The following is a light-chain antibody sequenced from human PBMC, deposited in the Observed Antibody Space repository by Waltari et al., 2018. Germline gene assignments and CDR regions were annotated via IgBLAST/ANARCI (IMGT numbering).Light chain of an antibody. Sequence: DIVLTHSPATLSVSPGERATLSCRASQSVTNYLAWYQHKPGQAPRLLIYDASNRATGIPARFSGSGSGTDFTLTISNLEPEDSAVYYCQHRIKLPATFGGGTKVEIK. CDR1: QSVTNY. J-gene: IGKJ4*02. V-gene: IGKV3-11*01. CDR3: QHRIKLPAT. CDR2: DAS.